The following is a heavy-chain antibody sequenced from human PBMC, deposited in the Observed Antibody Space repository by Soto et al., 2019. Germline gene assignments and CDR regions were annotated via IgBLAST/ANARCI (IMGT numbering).Heavy chain of an antibody. CDR1: GGSISSSSYY. J-gene: IGHJ6*02. D-gene: IGHD6-13*01. V-gene: IGHV4-39*01. CDR2: IYYSGST. CDR3: ARLIAAAGIYYYYYGMDV. Sequence: PSETLSLTCTVSGGSISSSSYYWGWIRQPPGKGLEWIGSIYYSGSTYYNPSLKSRVTISVDTSKNQFSLKLSSVTAADTAVYYCARLIAAAGIYYYYYGMDVWGQGTTVTVSS.